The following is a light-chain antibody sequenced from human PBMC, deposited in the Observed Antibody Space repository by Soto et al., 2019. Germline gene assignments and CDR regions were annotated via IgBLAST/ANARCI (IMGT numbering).Light chain of an antibody. J-gene: IGLJ1*01. V-gene: IGLV2-14*03. CDR1: SSDVGAFNY. CDR2: DVS. Sequence: QSALTQPASVSGSPGQSIAISCTGTSSDVGAFNYVSWYQQHPGKAPKFMIFDVSSRTSGVSDRFSGSKSGNTASLTISGLQTEVEADYYCASYTTSSTYVFGTGTKLTVL. CDR3: ASYTTSSTYV.